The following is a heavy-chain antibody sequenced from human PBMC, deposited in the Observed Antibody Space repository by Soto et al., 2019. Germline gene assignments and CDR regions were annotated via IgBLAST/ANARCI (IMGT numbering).Heavy chain of an antibody. V-gene: IGHV3-15*07. CDR2: IKSKTDCGTT. D-gene: IGHD3-22*01. CDR1: GFTFSNAW. J-gene: IGHJ4*02. Sequence: GGSLRLSCAASGFTFSNAWMNWVRQAPGKGLEWVGRIKSKTDCGTTDYAAPVKGRFTISRDDSKNTLYLQMNSLKTEDTAVYYCTTVGGDYYDSSAFDYWGQGTLVTVSS. CDR3: TTVGGDYYDSSAFDY.